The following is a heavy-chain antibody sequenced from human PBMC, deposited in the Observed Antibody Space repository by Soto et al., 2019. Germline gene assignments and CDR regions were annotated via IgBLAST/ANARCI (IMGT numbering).Heavy chain of an antibody. Sequence: GGSLRLSCAASGFTFSSYEMNWVRQAPGKGLEWVSYISSSGSTIYYADSVKGRFTISRDNAKNSLYLQMNSLRAEDTAVYYCARARHYYDSSGYLVTGAFDIWGQGTMVTVSS. CDR1: GFTFSSYE. J-gene: IGHJ3*02. CDR2: ISSSGSTI. D-gene: IGHD3-22*01. V-gene: IGHV3-48*03. CDR3: ARARHYYDSSGYLVTGAFDI.